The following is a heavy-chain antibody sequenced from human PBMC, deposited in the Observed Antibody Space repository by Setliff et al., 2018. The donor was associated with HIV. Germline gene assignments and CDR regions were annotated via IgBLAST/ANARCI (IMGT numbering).Heavy chain of an antibody. CDR3: ARGVKPSYYYDSSGYPSFDY. CDR2: IYYSGNT. J-gene: IGHJ4*02. CDR1: GGSITGYY. V-gene: IGHV4-59*01. Sequence: SSETLSLTCTVSGGSITGYYWSWIRQPPGKGLEWIGWIYYSGNTRYNPSLKSRVTISLDTSKNRFSLQLSSVTAADTAVYYCARGVKPSYYYDSSGYPSFDYWGQGTLVTVSS. D-gene: IGHD3-22*01.